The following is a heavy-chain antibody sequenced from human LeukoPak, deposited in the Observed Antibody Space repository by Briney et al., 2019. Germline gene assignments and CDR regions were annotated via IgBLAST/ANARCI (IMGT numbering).Heavy chain of an antibody. D-gene: IGHD3-22*01. V-gene: IGHV1-8*03. CDR2: MNPNSGNT. CDR1: GYTFTSYD. Sequence: ASVKVSCKASGYTFTSYDINWVRQATGQGLEWMGWMNPNSGNTGYAQKFQGRVTITRNTSISTAYMELSSLRSEDTAVYYCARKSTMRRAFDIWGQGTMVTVSS. CDR3: ARKSTMRRAFDI. J-gene: IGHJ3*02.